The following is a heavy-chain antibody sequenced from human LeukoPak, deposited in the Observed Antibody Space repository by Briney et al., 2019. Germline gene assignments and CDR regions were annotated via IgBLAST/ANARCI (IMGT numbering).Heavy chain of an antibody. D-gene: IGHD3-10*01. Sequence: QPGRSLRPSCAASGFTFSSYAMHWVRQAPGKGLEWVAVISYDGSNKYYADSVKGRFTISRDNSKNTLYLQMNSLRAEDTAVYYCARDHVVRGVITSGYFDYWGQGTLVTVSS. CDR2: ISYDGSNK. CDR3: ARDHVVRGVITSGYFDY. J-gene: IGHJ4*02. CDR1: GFTFSSYA. V-gene: IGHV3-30*04.